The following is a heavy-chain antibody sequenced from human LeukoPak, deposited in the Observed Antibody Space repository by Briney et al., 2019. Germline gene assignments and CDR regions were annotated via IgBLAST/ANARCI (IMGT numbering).Heavy chain of an antibody. V-gene: IGHV5-51*01. CDR3: ARQQVGAPFYYYYGMDV. D-gene: IGHD1-26*01. J-gene: IGHJ6*02. CDR1: GYSFTSYW. CDR2: IYPGDSDT. Sequence: GESLKISCKGSGYSFTSYWIGWVRQMPGKGLEWMGIIYPGDSDTRYSPSFQGQVTISADKSISTAYLQWSSLKASDTAMYYCARQQVGAPFYYYYGMDVWGQGTTVTVSS.